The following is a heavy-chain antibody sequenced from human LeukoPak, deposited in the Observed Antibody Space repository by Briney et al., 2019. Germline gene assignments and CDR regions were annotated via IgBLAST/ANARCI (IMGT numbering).Heavy chain of an antibody. Sequence: GGSLRLSCAASGFTFSNYWMSWVRQAPGKGLEWVANIKQDRSEKYYVDSVKGRFTISRDNAKNSLYLQMNSLRAEDTAVYYCARERSAMVTGFDYWGQGTLVTVSS. D-gene: IGHD5-18*01. CDR2: IKQDRSEK. CDR1: GFTFSNYW. J-gene: IGHJ4*02. CDR3: ARERSAMVTGFDY. V-gene: IGHV3-7*01.